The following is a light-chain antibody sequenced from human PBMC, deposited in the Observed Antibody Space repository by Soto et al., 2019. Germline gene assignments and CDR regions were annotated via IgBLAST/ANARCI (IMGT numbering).Light chain of an antibody. CDR1: QSISSW. CDR2: DIS. Sequence: DIQMTQSPSTLSASVGDRVTITCRASQSISSWLAWYQQKPGKAPKLLIYDISKLETGVPSRFSGSRSGTDFTFTISSLQPEDIATYYCQQYDNLPLTFGGGTKVDNK. CDR3: QQYDNLPLT. V-gene: IGKV1-33*01. J-gene: IGKJ4*01.